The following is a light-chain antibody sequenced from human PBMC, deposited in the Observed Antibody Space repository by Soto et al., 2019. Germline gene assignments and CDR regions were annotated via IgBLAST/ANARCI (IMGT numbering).Light chain of an antibody. CDR1: SSDIGAYDY. CDR2: EVN. CDR3: SSFTTTSTHV. V-gene: IGLV2-14*01. Sequence: QSVLTQPVSLSGSPGQSITISCTGTSSDIGAYDYVSWFQQHPGKAPKLMISEVNNRPSGVSNRFSGSKSGNTAYLTISGLQVEDEAEYFCSSFTTTSTHVFGTGTKVTVL. J-gene: IGLJ1*01.